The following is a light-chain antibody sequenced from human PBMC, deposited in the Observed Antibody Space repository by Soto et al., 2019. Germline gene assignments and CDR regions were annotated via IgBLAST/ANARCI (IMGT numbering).Light chain of an antibody. Sequence: EIVMTQSPATLSVSPGERATVSCRASQSVSSNLAWYQQNPGQAPRLLLYGAYTRATGIPARFSGSGSGTEFTLTISSLQSEDFAVYYCQQYNNWPSWTFGQGTKVDIK. V-gene: IGKV3-15*01. CDR2: GAY. CDR3: QQYNNWPSWT. CDR1: QSVSSN. J-gene: IGKJ1*01.